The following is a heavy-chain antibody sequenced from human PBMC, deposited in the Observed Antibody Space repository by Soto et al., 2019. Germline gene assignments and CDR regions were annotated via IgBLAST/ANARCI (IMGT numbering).Heavy chain of an antibody. J-gene: IGHJ1*01. D-gene: IGHD3-10*02. V-gene: IGHV1-3*01. CDR2: INGGSGNT. CDR1: GYNFISHA. CDR3: ARSQGAICSGSYYAFGDFHH. Sequence: QVHLVQSGAEVKKPGASVKVFCKTSGYNFISHAMHWVRQAPGQGLEWMGWINGGSGNTKYSQKFQDRVTITSDTSASTVYLELSGLIFEDTAVYYGARSQGAICSGSYYAFGDFHHWGQGTLVIVSS.